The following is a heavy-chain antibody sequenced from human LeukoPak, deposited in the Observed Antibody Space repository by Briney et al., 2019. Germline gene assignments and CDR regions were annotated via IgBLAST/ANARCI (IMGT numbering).Heavy chain of an antibody. CDR3: ARLIRFLDEYYFDY. J-gene: IGHJ4*02. V-gene: IGHV4-30-4*08. CDR2: TYYSGST. D-gene: IGHD3-3*01. Sequence: PSETLSLTCTVSGGSISSGDYYWSWIRQPPGKGLEWIGYTYYSGSTYYNPSLKSRVTMSVDTSKNQFSLKLSSVTAADTAVYYCARLIRFLDEYYFDYWGQGTLVTVSS. CDR1: GGSISSGDYY.